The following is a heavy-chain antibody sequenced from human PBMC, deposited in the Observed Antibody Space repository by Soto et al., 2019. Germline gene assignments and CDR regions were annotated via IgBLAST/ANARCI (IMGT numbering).Heavy chain of an antibody. D-gene: IGHD2-2*01. Sequence: GGSLRLSCTVSGFAFNNYGINWVRQAPGKGLEWVSSISKSDYTYYSDSVKGRFTISRDNAKNSVSLQMNTLRVEDTAVYYCAREDSIIIPAVSDFWGQGXLVTVHS. V-gene: IGHV3-21*01. CDR1: GFAFNNYG. J-gene: IGHJ4*02. CDR2: ISKSDYT. CDR3: AREDSIIIPAVSDF.